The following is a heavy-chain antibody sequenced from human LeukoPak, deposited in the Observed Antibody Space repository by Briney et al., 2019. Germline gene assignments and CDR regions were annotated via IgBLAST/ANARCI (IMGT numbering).Heavy chain of an antibody. V-gene: IGHV4-4*07. CDR2: IYTSGST. J-gene: IGHJ4*02. Sequence: SETLSLTCTVSGGSISNYYWNWIRQPAGKELERIGRIYTSGSTNYNPSLKSRLTMSMDTSKNQFSLRLSSVTAADTAVYYCARASDDFGDYGFDYWGRGTLVTVSS. CDR3: ARASDDFGDYGFDY. D-gene: IGHD4-17*01. CDR1: GGSISNYY.